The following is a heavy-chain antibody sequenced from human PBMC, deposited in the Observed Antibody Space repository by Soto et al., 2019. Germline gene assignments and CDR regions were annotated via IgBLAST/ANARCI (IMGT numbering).Heavy chain of an antibody. CDR1: GLIVISGA. CDR2: ISGSGGST. Sequence: GGCVRLSGAAAGLIVISGAMSWERQAPGKGTQWVSTISGSGGSTYYADSVKGRFTISRDNSKNTLYLQMNSLRAEDTAVYYCAKAVVSGWYFAFDIWGQGTMVTVSS. D-gene: IGHD6-19*01. CDR3: AKAVVSGWYFAFDI. V-gene: IGHV3-23*01. J-gene: IGHJ3*02.